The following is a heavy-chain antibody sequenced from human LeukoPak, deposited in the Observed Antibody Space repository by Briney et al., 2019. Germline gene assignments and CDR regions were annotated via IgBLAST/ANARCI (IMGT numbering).Heavy chain of an antibody. CDR1: GFTFSSYG. V-gene: IGHV3-23*01. CDR3: AKGNVVVTALGAFDI. D-gene: IGHD2-21*02. CDR2: ISGSGGST. J-gene: IGHJ3*02. Sequence: GGPLRLSCAASGFTFSSYGMHWVRQAPGKGLEWVSAISGSGGSTYYADSVKGRFTISRDNSKNTLYLQMNSLRAEDTAVYYCAKGNVVVTALGAFDIWGQGTMVTVSS.